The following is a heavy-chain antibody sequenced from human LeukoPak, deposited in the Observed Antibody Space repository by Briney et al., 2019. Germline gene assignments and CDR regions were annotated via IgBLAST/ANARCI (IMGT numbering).Heavy chain of an antibody. CDR3: AREYCGGDCYRTGNYFDY. CDR1: GGSISSSNW. Sequence: SGTLSLTCAVSGGSISSSNWWSWVRQPPGKGLEWIGEIYHSGSTNYNPPLKSRVTISVDKSKNQFSLKLSSVTAADTAVYYCAREYCGGDCYRTGNYFDYWGQGTLVTVSS. V-gene: IGHV4-4*02. D-gene: IGHD2-21*02. CDR2: IYHSGST. J-gene: IGHJ4*02.